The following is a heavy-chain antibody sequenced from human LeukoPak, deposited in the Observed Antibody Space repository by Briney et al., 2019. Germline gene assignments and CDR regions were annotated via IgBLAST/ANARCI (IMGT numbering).Heavy chain of an antibody. D-gene: IGHD6-25*01. CDR2: IYYSGST. V-gene: IGHV4-39*01. CDR3: ARQNKAASPNFDN. J-gene: IGHJ4*02. Sequence: PSETVSLTCSVSGGSISSSDYYWDWIRQPPGKGLEWVGAIYYSGSTYYSPSLKGRVTISGDTSKNQFSLKLSSVTAADTAVYYCARQNKAASPNFDNWAQGTLVTVSS. CDR1: GGSISSSDYY.